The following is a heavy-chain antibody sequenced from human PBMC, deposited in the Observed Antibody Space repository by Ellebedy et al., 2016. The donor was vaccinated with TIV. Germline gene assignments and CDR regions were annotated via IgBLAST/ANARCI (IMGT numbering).Heavy chain of an antibody. D-gene: IGHD5-18*01. V-gene: IGHV4-39*01. CDR2: IYYSGST. Sequence: SETLSLXXTVSGGSISSSSYYWGWIRQPPGKGLEWIGSIYYSGSTYYNPSLKSRVTISVDTSKNQFSLKLSSVAAADTAVYYCARLGGYSYGYGFDYWGQGTLVTVSS. CDR3: ARLGGYSYGYGFDY. J-gene: IGHJ4*02. CDR1: GGSISSSSYY.